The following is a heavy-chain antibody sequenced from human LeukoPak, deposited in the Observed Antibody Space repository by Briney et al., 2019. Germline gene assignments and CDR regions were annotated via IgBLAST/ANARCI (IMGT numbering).Heavy chain of an antibody. Sequence: ASVKVSCKASGYTFTGYFMHWLPQAPGQGLEWMGRINPNSGGTNYAQKFQGRVTMTRDTSISTAYMELSRLRFDDTAVYYCARSACSAGSCYSQTVKFDSWGQGTLVTVSS. V-gene: IGHV1-2*06. CDR3: ARSACSAGSCYSQTVKFDS. CDR1: GYTFTGYF. CDR2: INPNSGGT. D-gene: IGHD2-15*01. J-gene: IGHJ4*02.